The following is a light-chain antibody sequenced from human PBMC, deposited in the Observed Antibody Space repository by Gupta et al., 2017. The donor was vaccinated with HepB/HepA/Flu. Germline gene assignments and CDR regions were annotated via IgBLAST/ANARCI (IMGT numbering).Light chain of an antibody. Sequence: QSVLTQPPSVSGAPGQKITISCTGSSSNIGAGNHVHSYQQLPGAAPKVLIYGNNNRPSEVPDRFSGSTSGTSASLAITGLQAEDEADYYCQSFDNSLRGTVFGGGTKVAVL. V-gene: IGLV1-40*01. CDR2: GNN. CDR3: QSFDNSLRGTV. CDR1: SSNIGAGNH. J-gene: IGLJ1*01.